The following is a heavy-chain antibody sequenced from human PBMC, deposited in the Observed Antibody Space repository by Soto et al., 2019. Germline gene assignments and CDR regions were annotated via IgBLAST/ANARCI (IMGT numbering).Heavy chain of an antibody. Sequence: PSETLSLTCTVSGGSISSGGYYWSWIRQHPGKGLEWIGYIYYSGSTYYNPSLKSRATISVDTSKNQFSLKLSSVTAADTAVYYCARARGLYAFWSVDLYYYYGMDVWGQGTTVTVSS. V-gene: IGHV4-31*03. CDR3: ARARGLYAFWSVDLYYYYGMDV. D-gene: IGHD3-3*01. J-gene: IGHJ6*02. CDR1: GGSISSGGYY. CDR2: IYYSGST.